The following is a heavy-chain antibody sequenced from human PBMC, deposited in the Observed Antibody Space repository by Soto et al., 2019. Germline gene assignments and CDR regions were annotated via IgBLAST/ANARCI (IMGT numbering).Heavy chain of an antibody. CDR3: ARSMDTAIVYYYYGRDV. Sequence: QVTLKESGPVLVKPTETLTLTCTVSGFSLSNARMGVSWIRQPPGKALEWLAHIFSNDEKSYSTSLKSRLTISKATAKSQVVLTMTSMDPVDTATYYCARSMDTAIVYYYYGRDVWGQGTTVTVSS. CDR1: GFSLSNARMG. V-gene: IGHV2-26*01. CDR2: IFSNDEK. D-gene: IGHD5-18*01. J-gene: IGHJ6*02.